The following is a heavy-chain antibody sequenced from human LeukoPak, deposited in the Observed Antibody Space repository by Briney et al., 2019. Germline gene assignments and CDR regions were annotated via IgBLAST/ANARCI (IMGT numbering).Heavy chain of an antibody. V-gene: IGHV5-51*01. CDR3: ARFHEWVLPGAFDI. Sequence: GESLKISCKGSGYSFTSYWIDWVRQMPGKGLEWMRIIYPGDSDTRYSPSFQGQVTISADKSISTAYLQWSSLKASDTAMYYCARFHEWVLPGAFDIWGQGTMVTVSS. CDR2: IYPGDSDT. D-gene: IGHD1-26*01. J-gene: IGHJ3*02. CDR1: GYSFTSYW.